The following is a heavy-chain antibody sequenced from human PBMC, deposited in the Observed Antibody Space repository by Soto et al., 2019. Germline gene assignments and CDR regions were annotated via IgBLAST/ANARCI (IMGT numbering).Heavy chain of an antibody. V-gene: IGHV3-23*01. J-gene: IGHJ4*02. CDR2: ISGSGYST. CDR3: SKEWSHLGGYLDY. Sequence: EVQLLESGGGLVQPGGSLRLSCVASGFTFSSYAMSWVRQAPGKGLEWVSAISGSGYSTYYADSVKGRFTISRDNSKNTLYLHMNSLRAEDSALYYRSKEWSHLGGYLDYWGQGTLVTVSS. D-gene: IGHD2-15*01. CDR1: GFTFSSYA.